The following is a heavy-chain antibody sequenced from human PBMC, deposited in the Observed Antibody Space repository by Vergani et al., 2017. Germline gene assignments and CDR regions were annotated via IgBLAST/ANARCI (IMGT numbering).Heavy chain of an antibody. CDR2: IYYSGNG. J-gene: IGHJ2*01. D-gene: IGHD3-16*01. Sequence: QLQLQESGPGLVKASETLSLTCTVSGDSIISRSYYWGWIRQPPGKGLEWIGSIYYSGNGYSSSSLKSRVTISADTSRNQFSLRLTSVTAADTAVYYCGSVKYYSDCTSHFRVSYFDVWGRGTLVTVPS. V-gene: IGHV4-39*01. CDR3: GSVKYYSDCTSHFRVSYFDV. CDR1: GDSIISRSYY.